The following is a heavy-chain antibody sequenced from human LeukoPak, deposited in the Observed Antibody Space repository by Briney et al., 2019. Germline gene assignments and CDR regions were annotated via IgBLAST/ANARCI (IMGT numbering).Heavy chain of an antibody. Sequence: EASVKVSCKASGYTFTSYDINWVRQATGQGLEWMGWMNPNSGNTGYAQKFQGRVTMTRNTSISTAYMELSSLRSEDMAVYYCARGGIGGYSGSYPLFDYWGQGTLVTVSS. D-gene: IGHD1-26*01. CDR1: GYTFTSYD. CDR3: ARGGIGGYSGSYPLFDY. CDR2: MNPNSGNT. V-gene: IGHV1-8*01. J-gene: IGHJ4*02.